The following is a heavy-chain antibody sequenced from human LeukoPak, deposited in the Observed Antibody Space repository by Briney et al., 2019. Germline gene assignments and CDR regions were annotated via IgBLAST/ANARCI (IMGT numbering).Heavy chain of an antibody. CDR3: ARDTGHTVTNEYFQH. CDR2: ISSGSGYI. D-gene: IGHD2-2*01. V-gene: IGHV3-21*01. Sequence: PGGSLRLSCAASGVSFISYGMSWVRQAPGKGLEWVASISSGSGYIFYGDSVKGRFTISRDNAKDSLFLQVNSLRVEDTAVYYCARDTGHTVTNEYFQHWGQGTLVTVSS. J-gene: IGHJ1*01. CDR1: GVSFISYG.